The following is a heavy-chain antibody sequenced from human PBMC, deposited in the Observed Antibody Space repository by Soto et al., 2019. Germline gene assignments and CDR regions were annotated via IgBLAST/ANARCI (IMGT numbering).Heavy chain of an antibody. D-gene: IGHD3-10*01. J-gene: IGHJ2*01. CDR3: AKRRGEGYFDL. CDR2: IGGTSGST. CDR1: GFIFKNFV. V-gene: IGHV3-23*01. Sequence: AGGSLRLSCAASGFIFKNFVMGWVRQAPGKGLEWVSAIGGTSGSTYYADSVKGRFTISRDNSRNTLYLQLNSLRAEDTAVYYCAKRRGEGYFDLWGRGTVVTVYS.